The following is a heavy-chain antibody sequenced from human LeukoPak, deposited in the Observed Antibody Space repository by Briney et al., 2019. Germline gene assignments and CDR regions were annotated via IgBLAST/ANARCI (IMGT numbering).Heavy chain of an antibody. CDR3: ARFGELSRWDY. CDR1: GYTFTSYD. D-gene: IGHD3-10*01. V-gene: IGHV1-8*01. CDR2: MNPNSGNT. Sequence: ASVKISCKASGYTFTSYDINWVRQATGQGLEWMGWMNPNSGNTGYAQKFQGRVTMTRNTSISTAYMELRSLRSDDTAVYYCARFGELSRWDYWGQGTLVTVSS. J-gene: IGHJ4*02.